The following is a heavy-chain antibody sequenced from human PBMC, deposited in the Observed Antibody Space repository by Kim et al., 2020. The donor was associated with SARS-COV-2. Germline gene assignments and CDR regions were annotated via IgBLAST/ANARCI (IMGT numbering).Heavy chain of an antibody. D-gene: IGHD3-10*01. CDR1: SGSISSYY. J-gene: IGHJ5*02. Sequence: SETLSLTCTVSSGSISSYYWSWIRQPPGKGLEWIGYIYYSGSTNYNPSLKSRVTISVDTSKNQFSLKLSSVTAADTAVYYCARLSITMVRGVIRSWFDPWGQGTLVTVSS. CDR3: ARLSITMVRGVIRSWFDP. V-gene: IGHV4-59*08. CDR2: IYYSGST.